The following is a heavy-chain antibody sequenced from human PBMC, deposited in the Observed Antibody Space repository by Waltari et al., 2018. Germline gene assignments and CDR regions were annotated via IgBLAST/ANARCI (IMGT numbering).Heavy chain of an antibody. D-gene: IGHD6-19*01. Sequence: PGGSLRLSCAVSGFTVGNNYMSWVRQAPGKGLEWISLIYSGGGIHYADSVKGRFTISRDSSKNTLYLQMNSLRVEDTAVYYCARDPPGVAVSGKGWGQGTLVTVSS. J-gene: IGHJ4*02. CDR1: GFTVGNNY. CDR3: ARDPPGVAVSGKG. V-gene: IGHV3-53*01. CDR2: IYSGGGI.